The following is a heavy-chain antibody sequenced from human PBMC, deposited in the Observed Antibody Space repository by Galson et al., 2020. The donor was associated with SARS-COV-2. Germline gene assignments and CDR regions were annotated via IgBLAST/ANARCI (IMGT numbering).Heavy chain of an antibody. J-gene: IGHJ3*02. CDR2: ISADGATI. Sequence: GGSLRLSCAASGFTFSSYSMSWVRQAPGKGLEWVSSISADGATIYYADSVQGRFTISRDYSRNTLDLQMNSLRVEDTAVFYCVKCITSCQSQGFHIWGQGTMVTVSS. V-gene: IGHV3-23*01. CDR3: VKCITSCQSQGFHI. CDR1: GFTFSSYS.